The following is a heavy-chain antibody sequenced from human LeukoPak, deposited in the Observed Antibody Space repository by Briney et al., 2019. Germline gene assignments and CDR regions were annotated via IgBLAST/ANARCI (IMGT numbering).Heavy chain of an antibody. V-gene: IGHV1-2*02. J-gene: IGHJ4*02. D-gene: IGHD3-22*01. CDR3: ASLITMIDDY. CDR2: INPNSGGT. CDR1: GYTFTSYD. Sequence: GASVKVSCKASGYTFTSYDINWVRQAPGQGLEWMGWINPNSGGTNYAQKFQGRVTMTRDTSISTAYMELSRLRSDDTAVYYCASLITMIDDYWGQGTLVTVSS.